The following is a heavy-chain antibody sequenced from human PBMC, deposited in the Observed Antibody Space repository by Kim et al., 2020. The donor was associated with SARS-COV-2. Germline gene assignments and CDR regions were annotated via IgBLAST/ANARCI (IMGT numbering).Heavy chain of an antibody. CDR1: GFTFSKAW. D-gene: IGHD3-3*01. V-gene: IGHV3-15*01. CDR2: IRSKADGGTT. Sequence: GGSLRLSCAASGFTFSKAWMRWVRQAPGKGLEWVGRIRSKADGGTTVYAAPVKDRFIISRDDVKNTLYLEMNSLTTDDTGVYYCSVEDGAYDPESYSYQYGMDVWGQGTTVTVSS. J-gene: IGHJ6*02. CDR3: SVEDGAYDPESYSYQYGMDV.